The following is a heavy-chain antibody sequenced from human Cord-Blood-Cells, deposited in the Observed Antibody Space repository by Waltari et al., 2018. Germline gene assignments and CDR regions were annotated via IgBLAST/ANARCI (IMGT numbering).Heavy chain of an antibody. CDR1: GYNINELS. CDR2: FDPEDGET. J-gene: IGHJ4*02. V-gene: IGHV1-24*01. Sequence: QVQLVQSGAAVKKPGPTVKVSCRLSGYNINELSMHWVRQAPGKGLEWMGGFDPEDGETIYAQKFQGRVTMTEDTSTDTAYMELSSLRSEDTAVYYCATGPGYWGQGTLVTVSS. CDR3: ATGPGY.